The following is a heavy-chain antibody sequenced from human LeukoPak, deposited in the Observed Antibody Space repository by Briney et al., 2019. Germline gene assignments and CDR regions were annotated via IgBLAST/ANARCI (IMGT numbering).Heavy chain of an antibody. Sequence: GGSLRLSCAASGFTFSSYGMNWVRQAPGKGLEWVSSITSSSNYIYYASSVRGRFTISRDNAKNTLYLQMNSLRAEDTAVYYCARDLWGACDYWGQGTLVTVSS. CDR1: GFTFSSYG. D-gene: IGHD7-27*01. J-gene: IGHJ4*02. CDR2: ITSSSNYI. V-gene: IGHV3-21*01. CDR3: ARDLWGACDY.